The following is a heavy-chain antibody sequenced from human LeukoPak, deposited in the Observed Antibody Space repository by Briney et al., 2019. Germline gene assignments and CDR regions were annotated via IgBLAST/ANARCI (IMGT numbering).Heavy chain of an antibody. CDR2: IYSDGRT. J-gene: IGHJ4*02. D-gene: IGHD3-22*01. CDR1: GGSMTNMF. V-gene: IGHV4-4*08. CDR3: ARDRGYYDSSGYQYYFDY. Sequence: SETLSLTCSVSGGSMTNMFWSWIRQTPGKGLEWIAYIYSDGRTNYNPSLKSRVTISIDTSKNQFSLKMSSVTAADTAVYYCARDRGYYDSSGYQYYFDYWGQGTLVTVSS.